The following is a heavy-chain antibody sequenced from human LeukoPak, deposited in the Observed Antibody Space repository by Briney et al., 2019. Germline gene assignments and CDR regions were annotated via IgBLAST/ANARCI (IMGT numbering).Heavy chain of an antibody. CDR2: IIPIFGTA. D-gene: IGHD2-2*01. Sequence: SVKVSCKASGGTFSSYAISWVRQAPGQGLEWMGGIIPIFGTANYAQKFQGRVTMTRDTSTSTVYMELSSLRSEDTAVYYCARGGVVPAARIDYWGQGTLVTVSS. CDR1: GGTFSSYA. V-gene: IGHV1-69*05. CDR3: ARGGVVPAARIDY. J-gene: IGHJ4*02.